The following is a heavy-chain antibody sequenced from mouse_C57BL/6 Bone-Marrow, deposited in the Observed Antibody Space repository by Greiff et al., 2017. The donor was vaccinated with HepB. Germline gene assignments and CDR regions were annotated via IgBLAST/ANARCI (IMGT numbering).Heavy chain of an antibody. Sequence: QVQLQQPGAELVKPGASVKLSCKASGYTFTSYWMQWVKQRPGQGLEWIGEIDPSDSYTNYNQKFKGKATLTVDTSSSTAYMQLSSLTSEDSAVYYCARITFDVWGRGTTVIVSS. CDR1: GYTFTSYW. V-gene: IGHV1-50*01. CDR3: ARITFDV. CDR2: IDPSDSYT. J-gene: IGHJ1*03. D-gene: IGHD1-1*01.